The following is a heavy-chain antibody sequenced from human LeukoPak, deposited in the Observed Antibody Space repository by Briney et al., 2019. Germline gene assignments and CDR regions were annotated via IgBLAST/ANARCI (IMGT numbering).Heavy chain of an antibody. J-gene: IGHJ1*01. D-gene: IGHD3-22*01. Sequence: SETLSLTCAVYGGSFSGYYWSWIRQPPGKGLEWIGEINHSGSTNYNPSLKSRVTISVDTSKNQFSLKLSSVTAADTAVYYCARGGRITMIVSGTRPPAGEYFQHWGQGTLVTVSS. V-gene: IGHV4-34*01. CDR3: ARGGRITMIVSGTRPPAGEYFQH. CDR2: INHSGST. CDR1: GGSFSGYY.